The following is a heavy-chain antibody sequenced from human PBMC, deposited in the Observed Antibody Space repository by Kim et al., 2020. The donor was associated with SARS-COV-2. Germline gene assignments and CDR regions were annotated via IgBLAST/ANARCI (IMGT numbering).Heavy chain of an antibody. CDR2: ISSSSSTV. CDR3: ARCPLSMTMVRGMITTALFDYYNMDA. J-gene: IGHJ6*02. CDR1: GFNFNSYS. V-gene: IGHV3-48*02. D-gene: IGHD3-10*01. Sequence: GGYLRLFCTVSGFNFNSYSMNWVRQAPGKGLEWVSYISSSSSTVYYAGSVRGRFTISRDNAKNSLFLQMNSLRDDDTAVYYCARCPLSMTMVRGMITTALFDYYNMDAWGDGTTVTVSS.